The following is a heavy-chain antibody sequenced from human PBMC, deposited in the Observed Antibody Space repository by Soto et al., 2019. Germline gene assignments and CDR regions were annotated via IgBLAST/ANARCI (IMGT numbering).Heavy chain of an antibody. CDR1: GYSFTSYW. D-gene: IGHD2-2*01. Sequence: PGESLKISCKGSGYSFTSYWIGWVRQMPGKGLEWMGIIYPGDSDTRYSPSFQGQVTISADKSISTAYLQWSSLKASDTAMYYCARAVTDAISPSDAFDIWGQGTMVTVSS. V-gene: IGHV5-51*01. CDR3: ARAVTDAISPSDAFDI. CDR2: IYPGDSDT. J-gene: IGHJ3*02.